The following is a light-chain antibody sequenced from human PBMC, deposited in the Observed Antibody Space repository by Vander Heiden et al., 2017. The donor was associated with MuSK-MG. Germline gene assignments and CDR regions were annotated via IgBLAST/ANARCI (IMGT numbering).Light chain of an antibody. CDR3: QVWDSGTVV. CDR1: NIGNKN. CDR2: RGN. Sequence: SYELTQPLSVSVALGQTARITCGGNNIGNKNVHWYQQKPGQAPVLVIYRGNNRPSGIPERFSGSNSGNTATLTISSAQAGDEADYYCQVWDSGTVVFGGGTKLTVL. J-gene: IGLJ2*01. V-gene: IGLV3-9*01.